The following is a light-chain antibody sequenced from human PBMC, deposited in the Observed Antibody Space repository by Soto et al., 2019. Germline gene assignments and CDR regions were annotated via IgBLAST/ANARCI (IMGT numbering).Light chain of an antibody. V-gene: IGLV2-11*01. CDR3: CSYAGSYTVV. J-gene: IGLJ2*01. CDR1: SSDVGGYNY. CDR2: DVS. Sequence: QSALTQPRSVSGSPGQSVTISCTGTSSDVGGYNYVSWYQQHPGKAPKLMICDVSKRPSGVPDRFSGSKPGNTASLTISTLQAEDEADYYCCSYAGSYTVVFGGGTKLTVL.